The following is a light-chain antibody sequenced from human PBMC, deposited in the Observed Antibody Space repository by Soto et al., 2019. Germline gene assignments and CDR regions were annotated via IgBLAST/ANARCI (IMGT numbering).Light chain of an antibody. CDR3: QQLKTYPYT. V-gene: IGKV1-9*01. CDR2: SAS. J-gene: IGKJ2*01. CDR1: QDINKF. Sequence: IQLTQSPSSLSASVGDRVTVTCRASQDINKFLAWFQQKPGKAPNLLIFSASTLQSAVPSRFSGGGSGTDFPLTIDSLQTEDFATYYCQQLKTYPYTFGQGTKLEIK.